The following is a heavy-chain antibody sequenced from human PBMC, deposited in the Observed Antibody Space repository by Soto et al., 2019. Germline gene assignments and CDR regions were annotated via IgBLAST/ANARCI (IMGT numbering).Heavy chain of an antibody. V-gene: IGHV4-30-2*01. D-gene: IGHD6-13*01. CDR2: IYHSGST. CDR1: GGSISSGGYS. CDR3: ARAYSSSFQPIDY. Sequence: QLQLQESGSGLVKPSQTLSLTCAVSGGSISSGGYSWSWIRQPPGKGLEWIGYIYHSGSTYYNPSLKSRVTISVDRSKNQFSLKLSSVTAADTAVYYCARAYSSSFQPIDYWGQGTLVTVSS. J-gene: IGHJ4*02.